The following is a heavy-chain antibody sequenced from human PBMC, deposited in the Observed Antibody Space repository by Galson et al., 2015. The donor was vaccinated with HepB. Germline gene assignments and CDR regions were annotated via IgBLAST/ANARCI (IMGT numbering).Heavy chain of an antibody. D-gene: IGHD6-19*01. J-gene: IGHJ4*02. CDR1: GFTFSSYS. CDR2: ISSSSSYI. Sequence: SLRLSCAASGFTFSSYSMNWVRQAPGKGLEWVSSISSSSSYIYYADSVKGRFTISRDNAKNSLCLQMNSLRAEDTAVYYCARPNSSGYYFDYWGQGTLVTVSS. V-gene: IGHV3-21*01. CDR3: ARPNSSGYYFDY.